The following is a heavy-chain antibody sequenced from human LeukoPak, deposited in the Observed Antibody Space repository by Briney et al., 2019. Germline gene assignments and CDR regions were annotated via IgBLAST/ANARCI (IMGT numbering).Heavy chain of an antibody. CDR3: ASYYGSGSFSYYMDV. Sequence: SVKVSCKASGGTFSSYAISWVRQAPGQGLEWMGGIIPIFGTANYAQKFQGRVTITADESTSTAYMELSSLRSEDTAVYYCASYYGSGSFSYYMDVWGKGTTVTVSS. V-gene: IGHV1-69*13. CDR2: IIPIFGTA. J-gene: IGHJ6*03. CDR1: GGTFSSYA. D-gene: IGHD3-10*01.